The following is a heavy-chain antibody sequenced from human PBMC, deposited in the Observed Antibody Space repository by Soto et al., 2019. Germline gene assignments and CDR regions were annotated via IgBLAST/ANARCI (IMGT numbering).Heavy chain of an antibody. CDR2: IIPILGIA. J-gene: IGHJ4*02. V-gene: IGHV1-69*08. Sequence: QVQLVQSGAEVKKPGSSVKVSCKASGGTFSSYTISWVRQAPGQGLECMGRIIPILGIANYAQKFQGRVRITAYKSTSTAYMELSSLRSEDTGVYYCAREQPNDGDPGELDYWGQGTLVIVSA. D-gene: IGHD1-1*01. CDR1: GGTFSSYT. CDR3: AREQPNDGDPGELDY.